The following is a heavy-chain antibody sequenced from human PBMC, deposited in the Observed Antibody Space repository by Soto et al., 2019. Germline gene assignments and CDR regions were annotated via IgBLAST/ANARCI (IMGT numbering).Heavy chain of an antibody. V-gene: IGHV1-46*01. Sequence: ASVKVSCKASGYTFTSYYMHWVRQAPGQGLEWMGIINPSGGSTSYAQKFQGRVTMTRDTSTSTVYMELSSLRSEDTAVYYSARTGNWYSSGWPRFDYWGQGTLVNVSS. CDR3: ARTGNWYSSGWPRFDY. CDR1: GYTFTSYY. D-gene: IGHD6-19*01. CDR2: INPSGGST. J-gene: IGHJ4*02.